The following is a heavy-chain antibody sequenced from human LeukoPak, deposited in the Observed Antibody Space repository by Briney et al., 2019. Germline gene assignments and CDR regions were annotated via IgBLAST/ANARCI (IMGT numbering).Heavy chain of an antibody. V-gene: IGHV4-34*01. CDR1: GGSFSDYY. CDR3: ARQGRISGSHDAFDI. J-gene: IGHJ3*02. D-gene: IGHD1-26*01. Sequence: SETLSLTCAVYGGSFSDYYWNWIRQPPGKGLEWRGEINHSGSTNYNPSLKSRVNISVDTSKNQFSLKLSSVTAADTAVYYCARQGRISGSHDAFDIWGQGTMVTVSS. CDR2: INHSGST.